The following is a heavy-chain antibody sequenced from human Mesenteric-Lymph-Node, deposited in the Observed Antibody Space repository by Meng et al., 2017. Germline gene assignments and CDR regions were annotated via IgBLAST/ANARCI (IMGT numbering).Heavy chain of an antibody. V-gene: IGHV1-18*01. CDR3: ARDGIAADYYCYGMDV. CDR1: GYTFTSYG. Sequence: ASVKVSCKASGYTFTSYGISWVRQAPGQGLEWMGWISAYNGNTNYAQKLQGRVTMTTDTSTSTAYMELRSLRSDDTAVYYCARDGIAADYYCYGMDVWGQGTTVTVSS. D-gene: IGHD6-13*01. J-gene: IGHJ6*02. CDR2: ISAYNGNT.